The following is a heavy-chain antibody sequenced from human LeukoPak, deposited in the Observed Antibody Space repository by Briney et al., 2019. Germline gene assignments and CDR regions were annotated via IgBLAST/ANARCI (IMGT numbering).Heavy chain of an antibody. D-gene: IGHD3-10*01. CDR2: ISGSGGST. Sequence: GGSLRLSCAASGFTFSSYAMSWVRQAPGKGLEWVSAISGSGGSTYYADSVKGRFTISRDNAKNTLYLQMNSLRADDTSVYYCARAPLMVRGITPPFDHWGQGTLVTVYS. CDR1: GFTFSSYA. J-gene: IGHJ4*02. CDR3: ARAPLMVRGITPPFDH. V-gene: IGHV3-23*01.